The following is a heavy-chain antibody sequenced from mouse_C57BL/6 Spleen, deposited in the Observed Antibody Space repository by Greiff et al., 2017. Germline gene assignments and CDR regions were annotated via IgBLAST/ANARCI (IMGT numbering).Heavy chain of an antibody. D-gene: IGHD2-13*01. V-gene: IGHV1-9*01. Sequence: QVQLQQSGAELMKPGASVKLSCKATGYTFTGYWIEWVKQRPGHGLEWIGEILPGSGSTNYNEKFKGKATFTADTSSNTAYMQLSSLTTEDSAIYYGARKGVYSDYERGAMDYWGQGTSVTVSS. J-gene: IGHJ4*01. CDR3: ARKGVYSDYERGAMDY. CDR1: GYTFTGYW. CDR2: ILPGSGST.